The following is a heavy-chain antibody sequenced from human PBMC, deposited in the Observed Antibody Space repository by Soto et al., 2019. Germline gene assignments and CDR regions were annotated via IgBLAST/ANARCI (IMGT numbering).Heavy chain of an antibody. CDR2: IRGSNDNI. CDR1: GFTFSSYA. V-gene: IGHV3-23*01. Sequence: EVQLLESGGGLEQPGGSLRLSCVASGFTFSSYAISWVRQAPGKGLEWVSGIRGSNDNIHYADCVKGRFTISRDNSKNTLYLPMSSLRSEDTAVYYCAKVLIWGSGSSRSMDVWGKGTTVTVSS. CDR3: AKVLIWGSGSSRSMDV. J-gene: IGHJ6*03. D-gene: IGHD7-27*01.